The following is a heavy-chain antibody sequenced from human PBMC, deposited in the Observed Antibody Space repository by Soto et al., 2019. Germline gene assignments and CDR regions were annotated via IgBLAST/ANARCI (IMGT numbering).Heavy chain of an antibody. CDR3: ARDSLAARPGWFDP. Sequence: PSETLSLTCTVSGGSISSYYWSWIRQPAGKGLEWIGRIYTSGSTNYNPSLKSRVTMTTDTSTNTAYMELRSLRSDDTAVYYCARDSLAARPGWFDPWGQGTLVTVSS. V-gene: IGHV4-4*07. J-gene: IGHJ5*02. CDR2: IYTSGST. CDR1: GGSISSYY. D-gene: IGHD6-6*01.